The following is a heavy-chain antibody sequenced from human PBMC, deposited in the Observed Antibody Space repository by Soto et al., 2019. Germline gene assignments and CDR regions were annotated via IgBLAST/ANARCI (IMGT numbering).Heavy chain of an antibody. J-gene: IGHJ5*02. Sequence: PSETLSLTCSVLDDSISDSRHYWGWIRQSPEKGLEWIGSISHDGHAYYNPPLKSRVTLFADTSRNQFSLKMKSVTVADTALYFCARQVYGDYLGGNWFDPWGQGAPVTVSS. CDR1: DDSISDSRHY. CDR2: ISHDGHA. V-gene: IGHV4-39*01. CDR3: ARQVYGDYLGGNWFDP. D-gene: IGHD4-17*01.